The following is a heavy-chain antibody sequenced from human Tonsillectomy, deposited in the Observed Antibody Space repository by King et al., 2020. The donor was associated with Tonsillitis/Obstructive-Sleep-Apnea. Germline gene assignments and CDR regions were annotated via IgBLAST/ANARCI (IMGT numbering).Heavy chain of an antibody. D-gene: IGHD4-17*01. V-gene: IGHV7-4-1*02. Sequence: QLVQSGSELKKPGASVKVFCKAAGFPFTSYAMNLVRQSSVQGVEWMGCLNTNTGNPTYAQGFTGRFVFSLDTSISTAYLQISSLKAEDTAVYYCARNYGDYVAPDWYFDLWGRGTLVTVSS. J-gene: IGHJ2*01. CDR3: ARNYGDYVAPDWYFDL. CDR1: GFPFTSYA. CDR2: LNTNTGNP.